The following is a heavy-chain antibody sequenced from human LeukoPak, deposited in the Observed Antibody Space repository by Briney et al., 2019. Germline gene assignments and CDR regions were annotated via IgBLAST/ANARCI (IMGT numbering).Heavy chain of an antibody. D-gene: IGHD3-10*01. CDR3: ARDPRGGLGSHFNC. CDR2: ISWNGETT. CDR1: GFKFDDYG. J-gene: IGHJ4*02. V-gene: IGHV3-20*01. Sequence: PGGSLRLSCAASGFKFDDYGMSWVRQAPGKGLEWVAGISWNGETTGYVDSVKGRFTISRDNAKNSLFLQMNSLRAEDTALYHCARDPRGGLGSHFNCWGQGTLVTVSS.